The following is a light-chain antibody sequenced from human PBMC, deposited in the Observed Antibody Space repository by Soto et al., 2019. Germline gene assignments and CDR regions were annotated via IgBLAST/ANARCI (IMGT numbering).Light chain of an antibody. CDR3: QQYNSYWT. V-gene: IGKV1-5*01. CDR1: QSISSW. J-gene: IGKJ1*01. CDR2: DAS. Sequence: DVQMTQCPSTLTASVKDRCTIACRASQSISSWLAWYQQKPGKAPKLLIYDASSLESGVPSRFSGSGSGTEFTLTISRLQTDDFATYYCQQYNSYWTFGQGTKVDI.